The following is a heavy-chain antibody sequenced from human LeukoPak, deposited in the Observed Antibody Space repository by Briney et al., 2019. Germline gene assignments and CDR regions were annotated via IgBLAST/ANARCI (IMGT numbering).Heavy chain of an antibody. V-gene: IGHV4-39*01. D-gene: IGHD2-2*01. J-gene: IGHJ5*02. CDR3: ASARYYCSSTSCYAGDSWFDP. CDR1: GGSISSSSYY. Sequence: SEILSLTCTVSGGSISSSSYYWGWIRQPPGKGLEWIGSIYYSGSTYYNPSLKSRVTISVDTSKNQFSLKLSSVTAADTAVYYCASARYYCSSTSCYAGDSWFDPWGQGTLVTVSS. CDR2: IYYSGST.